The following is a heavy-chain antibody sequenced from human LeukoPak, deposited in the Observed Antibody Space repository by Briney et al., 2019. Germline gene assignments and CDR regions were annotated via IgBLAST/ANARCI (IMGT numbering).Heavy chain of an antibody. V-gene: IGHV1-69*06. CDR2: IIPIFGTA. J-gene: IGHJ5*02. D-gene: IGHD5-18*01. Sequence: GSSVKVSCKASGGTFSSYAISWVRQAPGQGLEWMGGIIPIFGTANYAQKFQGRVTITADKSTSTAYMELSSLRSGDTAVYYCARDHSRGPYNWFDPWGQGTLVTVSS. CDR3: ARDHSRGPYNWFDP. CDR1: GGTFSSYA.